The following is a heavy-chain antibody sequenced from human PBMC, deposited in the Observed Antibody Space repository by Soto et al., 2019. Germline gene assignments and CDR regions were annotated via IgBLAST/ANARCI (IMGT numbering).Heavy chain of an antibody. Sequence: GGSLRLFCAASGFTFSNYAIHWVRQAPGKGLEWVAVLSYDGNNIHYADSVKGRFTVSRDNSKNTLFLQMNRLRAEDTALYYCARGPIGDAAMVTNYFDYWGQGTLVTVSS. CDR2: LSYDGNNI. D-gene: IGHD5-18*01. J-gene: IGHJ4*02. CDR1: GFTFSNYA. CDR3: ARGPIGDAAMVTNYFDY. V-gene: IGHV3-30-3*01.